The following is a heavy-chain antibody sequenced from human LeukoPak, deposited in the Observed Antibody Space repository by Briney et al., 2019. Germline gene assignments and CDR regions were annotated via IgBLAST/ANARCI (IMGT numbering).Heavy chain of an antibody. CDR2: MQFDGSVE. CDR3: ARDSGEARGVTFGTPKDAFDI. D-gene: IGHD3-10*01. J-gene: IGHJ3*02. V-gene: IGHV3-30*02. CDR1: GFSLSNYG. Sequence: GGSLRLSCVVSGFSLSNYGIHWVRQAPGKGLEWVTFMQFDGSVEFYADSVKGRFSMSRDNSKNTLYLQMNSLRAEDTAVYYCARDSGEARGVTFGTPKDAFDIWGQGTMVTVSS.